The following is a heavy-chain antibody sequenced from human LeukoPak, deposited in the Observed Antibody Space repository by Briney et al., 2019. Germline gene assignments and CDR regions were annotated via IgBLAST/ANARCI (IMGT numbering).Heavy chain of an antibody. V-gene: IGHV3-23*01. D-gene: IGHD3-10*01. J-gene: IGHJ3*02. Sequence: GGSLRLSCAASGFTFSSYAMSWVRQAPGKGQEWVSAISGSGGSTYYADSVKGRFTISRDNSKNTLYLQMNSLRAEDTAVYYCAKDLGGSGSYYNIGAFDIWGQGTMVTVSS. CDR3: AKDLGGSGSYYNIGAFDI. CDR2: ISGSGGST. CDR1: GFTFSSYA.